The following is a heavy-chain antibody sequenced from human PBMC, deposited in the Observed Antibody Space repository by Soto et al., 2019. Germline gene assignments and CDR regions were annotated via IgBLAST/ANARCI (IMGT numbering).Heavy chain of an antibody. V-gene: IGHV1-2*04. CDR2: LNPNSGGT. D-gene: IGHD2-21*01. CDR1: GYTFTGYY. Sequence: QVQLVQAGAEVKKPGASVKVSCKASGYTFTGYYMHWVRQAPGQGLEWVGWLNPNSGGTNYAQKFQGWVTMTSDTSTSTAYMELSRLTSADTAVYYWAIDSVVASLDYVCHGTLVTVSS. J-gene: IGHJ4*01. CDR3: AIDSVVASLDY.